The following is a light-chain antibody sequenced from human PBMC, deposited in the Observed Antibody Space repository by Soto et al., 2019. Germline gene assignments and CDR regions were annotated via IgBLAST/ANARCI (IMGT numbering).Light chain of an antibody. CDR1: QSVSSH. CDR2: DAS. Sequence: EIVLTQSPATLSLSPGERATLSCRASQSVSSHLAWYQQNRGQAPRLLIYDASVRYSGIPARFSGSGSGTDFTLTISSLEPEDFAVYYCQQRSNWPRTFGQGTKVEIK. CDR3: QQRSNWPRT. V-gene: IGKV3-11*01. J-gene: IGKJ1*01.